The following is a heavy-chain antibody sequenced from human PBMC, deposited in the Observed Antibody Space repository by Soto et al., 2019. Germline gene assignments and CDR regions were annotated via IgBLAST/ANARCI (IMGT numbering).Heavy chain of an antibody. Sequence: SETLSLTCAVYGGSFSGYYWSWIRQPPGKGLEWIGEINHSGSTNYNPSLKSRVTISVDTSKNQFSLKLSSVTAADTAVYYCARGLGSSSSSSFYGMDVWGQGTTVTVPS. V-gene: IGHV4-34*01. CDR1: GGSFSGYY. J-gene: IGHJ6*02. CDR3: ARGLGSSSSSSFYGMDV. CDR2: INHSGST. D-gene: IGHD6-6*01.